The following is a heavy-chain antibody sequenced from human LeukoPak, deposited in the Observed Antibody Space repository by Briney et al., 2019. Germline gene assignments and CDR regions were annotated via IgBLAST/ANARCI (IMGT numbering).Heavy chain of an antibody. V-gene: IGHV3-23*01. Sequence: GGSLRLSCAASGFTFSSYAMSWVRQAPGKGLEWVSAISGSGGSTYYADSVKGRFTISRDNSKNTLYLQMNSLRAEDTAVYYCAKVVDYDILTGYPLFDYWGQGTLVTVSS. CDR3: AKVVDYDILTGYPLFDY. CDR2: ISGSGGST. D-gene: IGHD3-9*01. J-gene: IGHJ4*02. CDR1: GFTFSSYA.